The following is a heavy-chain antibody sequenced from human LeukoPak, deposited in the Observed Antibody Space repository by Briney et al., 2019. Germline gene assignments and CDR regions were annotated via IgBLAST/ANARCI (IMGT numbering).Heavy chain of an antibody. Sequence: GGSLRLSCAASGFTFSSYAMSWVCQAPGKGLEWVSAISGSGGSIYYADSVKGRFTISRDNSKNTLYLQINSLRAEDTAVYYCARDRGYSYGLDYWGQGTLVTVSS. CDR1: GFTFSSYA. D-gene: IGHD5-18*01. CDR2: ISGSGGSI. V-gene: IGHV3-23*01. CDR3: ARDRGYSYGLDY. J-gene: IGHJ4*02.